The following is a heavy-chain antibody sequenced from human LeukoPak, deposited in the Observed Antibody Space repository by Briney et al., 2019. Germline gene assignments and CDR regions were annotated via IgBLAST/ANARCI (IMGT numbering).Heavy chain of an antibody. J-gene: IGHJ4*02. CDR3: ARGRVTIFGVVTYPLLFDY. CDR2: INHSGST. CDR1: GGSFSGYY. D-gene: IGHD3-3*01. V-gene: IGHV4-34*01. Sequence: SETLSLTCAVYGGSFSGYYWSWIRQPPGKGLEWIEEINHSGSTNYNPSLKSRVTISVDTSKNQFSLKLSSVTAADTAVYYCARGRVTIFGVVTYPLLFDYWGQGTLVTVSS.